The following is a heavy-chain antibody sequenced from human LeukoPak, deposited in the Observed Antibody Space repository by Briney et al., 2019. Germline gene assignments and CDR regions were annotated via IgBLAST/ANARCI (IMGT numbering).Heavy chain of an antibody. V-gene: IGHV3-30-3*01. CDR2: ISYDGSNK. CDR3: ARDIGIVVVTAATGWFDT. Sequence: GGSLRLSCAASGFTFSSYAMPWVRQAPGKGLEWVAVISYDGSNKYYADSVKGRFTISRDNSKNTLYLQMNSLRAEDTAVYYCARDIGIVVVTAATGWFDTWGQGTLVTVSS. CDR1: GFTFSSYA. D-gene: IGHD2-2*01. J-gene: IGHJ5*02.